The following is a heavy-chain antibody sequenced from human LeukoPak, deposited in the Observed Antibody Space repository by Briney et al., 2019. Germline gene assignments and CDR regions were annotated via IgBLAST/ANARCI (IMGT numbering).Heavy chain of an antibody. Sequence: SETLSLTCTVSGGSISSHYWSWIRQSPGKGLEWLGYVYYSGSTNYSPSLKSRVIISVDTSRNQFSLKLTSVTAADTAVYYCASDPYGGYYFDNWGQGTLVTVSS. J-gene: IGHJ4*02. V-gene: IGHV4-59*11. D-gene: IGHD4-23*01. CDR3: ASDPYGGYYFDN. CDR2: VYYSGST. CDR1: GGSISSHY.